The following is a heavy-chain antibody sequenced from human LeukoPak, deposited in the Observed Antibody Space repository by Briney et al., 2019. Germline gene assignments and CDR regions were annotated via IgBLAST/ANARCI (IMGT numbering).Heavy chain of an antibody. CDR1: GGSISSYY. J-gene: IGHJ3*02. V-gene: IGHV4-59*01. CDR3: ATGGNSIGGDAFDI. CDR2: IYYSGST. D-gene: IGHD4-23*01. Sequence: SETLSLTCTVSGGSISSYYWSWIRQPPGKGLEWIGYIYYSGSTNYNPSLKSRVTISVDTSKNQFSLKLSSVTAADTAVYYCATGGNSIGGDAFDIWGQGTMVTVSS.